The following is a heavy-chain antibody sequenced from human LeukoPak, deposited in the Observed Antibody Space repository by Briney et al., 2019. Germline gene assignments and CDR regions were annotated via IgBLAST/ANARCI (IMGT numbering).Heavy chain of an antibody. CDR1: GGSISSYY. J-gene: IGHJ4*02. V-gene: IGHV4-59*08. CDR3: AKHQYESSGYPKANYFDY. CDR2: IYYSGST. D-gene: IGHD3-22*01. Sequence: SETLSLTCTVSGGSISSYYWSWIRQPPGKGLEWIGYIYYSGSTNYNPSLKSRVTISVDTSKNQFSLKLSSVTAADTAVYYCAKHQYESSGYPKANYFDYWGQGTLVTVSS.